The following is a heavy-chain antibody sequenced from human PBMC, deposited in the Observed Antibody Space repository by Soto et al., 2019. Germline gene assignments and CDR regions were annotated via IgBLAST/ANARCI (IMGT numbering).Heavy chain of an antibody. V-gene: IGHV4-4*02. CDR2: IFHTGGT. CDR1: SDSIAGENW. D-gene: IGHD6-25*01. CDR3: ARVFSSGSGWMYYVDF. Sequence: QVQLQESGPGLVKPSETLSLTCTVSSDSIAGENWWRWVRQPPGMGLEWIGEIFHTGGTNYNPSLKSRVTMEVNKSKNQSTRKLISATAADTAVYYCARVFSSGSGWMYYVDFWGQGTLVSVSS. J-gene: IGHJ4*02.